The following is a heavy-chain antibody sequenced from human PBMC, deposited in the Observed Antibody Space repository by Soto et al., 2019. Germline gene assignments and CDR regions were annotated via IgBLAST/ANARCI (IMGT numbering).Heavy chain of an antibody. J-gene: IGHJ4*02. CDR2: TNSDGTDS. D-gene: IGHD3-22*01. V-gene: IGHV3-43D*04. CDR1: VFDFEDYA. Sequence: WWSLRLSCSAAVFDFEDYAMHWFRQVPGKGLEWVSLTNSDGTDSYYMDSVKGRFTISRDNAKSTLYLQMDRLRPEDTALYFCAKSSYYYDSSPLDHWGQGTLVTVAS. CDR3: AKSSYYYDSSPLDH.